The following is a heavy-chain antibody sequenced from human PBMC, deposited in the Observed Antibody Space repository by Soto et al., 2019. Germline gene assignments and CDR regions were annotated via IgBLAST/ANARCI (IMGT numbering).Heavy chain of an antibody. J-gene: IGHJ4*02. Sequence: QVQLVQSGAEVKKPGSSVKVSCKASGGIFSSYTISWVRQAPGQGLEWMGRIIPILGIANYAQKFQGRVTITADKSTSTAYMELSSLRSEDTAVYYCASLATADTLDYWGQGTLVTVSS. V-gene: IGHV1-69*02. CDR3: ASLATADTLDY. D-gene: IGHD6-13*01. CDR2: IIPILGIA. CDR1: GGIFSSYT.